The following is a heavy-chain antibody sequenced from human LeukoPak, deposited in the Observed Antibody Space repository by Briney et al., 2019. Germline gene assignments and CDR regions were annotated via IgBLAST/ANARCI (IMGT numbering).Heavy chain of an antibody. CDR1: GHSVSSNSVT. D-gene: IGHD2-2*01. V-gene: IGHV6-1*01. CDR3: ARRLTQYDCFDP. Sequence: SQTVSLTCVISGHSVSSNSVTWNWIRQSPSRGLEWVGRTYYRSTWYNDYAVSVRGRITVNPDTSKNQFSLHLNSVTPEDTAVYYCARRLTQYDCFDPWGQGILVTVSS. J-gene: IGHJ5*02. CDR2: TYYRSTWYN.